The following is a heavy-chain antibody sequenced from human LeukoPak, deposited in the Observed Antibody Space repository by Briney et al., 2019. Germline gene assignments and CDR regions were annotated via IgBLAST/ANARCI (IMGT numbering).Heavy chain of an antibody. CDR3: TRDLAPSYCSGGSCHYGRRDAFDI. D-gene: IGHD2-15*01. CDR2: IRSKAYGGTT. CDR1: GFTFGDYA. J-gene: IGHJ3*02. Sequence: QPGRSLRLSCTASGFTFGDYAMSWVRQAPGKGLEWVGFIRSKAYGGTTEYAASVKGRFTISRDDSKSIAYLQMNSLKTEDTAVYYCTRDLAPSYCSGGSCHYGRRDAFDIWGQGTMVTVSS. V-gene: IGHV3-49*04.